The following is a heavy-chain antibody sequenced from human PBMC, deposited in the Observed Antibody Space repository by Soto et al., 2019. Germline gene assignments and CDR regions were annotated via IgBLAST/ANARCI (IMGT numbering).Heavy chain of an antibody. J-gene: IGHJ5*02. CDR1: GYTFTSYD. V-gene: IGHV1-8*01. Sequence: QVQLVQSGAEVKKPGASVKVSCKASGYTFTSYDINWVRQATGQGLEWMGWMNPNSGNTGYAQEFQGRVTMTRNTSTSTAYMELSSLRSEDTAMYYCARGLEWSWSLDLWGQGTLVTVSS. D-gene: IGHD3-3*01. CDR2: MNPNSGNT. CDR3: ARGLEWSWSLDL.